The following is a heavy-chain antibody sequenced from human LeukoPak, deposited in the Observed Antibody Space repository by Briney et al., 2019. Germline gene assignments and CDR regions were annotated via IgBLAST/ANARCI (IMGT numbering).Heavy chain of an antibody. D-gene: IGHD5-18*01. V-gene: IGHV4-34*01. CDR3: ARVRSSSYGQELDY. Sequence: PSETLSLTCAVDGGSFSGYYWSWIRQPPGKGLEWIGEINHSGSTNYNPSLKSRVTLSVDTSKNQFSLKLSSVTAADTAVYYCARVRSSSYGQELDYWGQGTLVTVSS. CDR1: GGSFSGYY. CDR2: INHSGST. J-gene: IGHJ4*02.